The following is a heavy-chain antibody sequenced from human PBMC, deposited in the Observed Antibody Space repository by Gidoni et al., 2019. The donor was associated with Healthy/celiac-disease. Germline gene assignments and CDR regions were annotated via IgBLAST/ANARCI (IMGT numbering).Heavy chain of an antibody. D-gene: IGHD3-22*01. CDR2: ISGSGGST. CDR3: ATNYYDSSGYYYHPLGTTFDY. V-gene: IGHV3-23*01. J-gene: IGHJ4*02. Sequence: EVQLLESGGGLVQPGGSLRLSCAASGFTFSSYAMSWVRQAPGKGREWVSAISGSGGSTYSADSVKGRFTISRDNSKNTLYLQMNSLRAEDTAVDYCATNYYDSSGYYYHPLGTTFDYWGQGTLVTVSS. CDR1: GFTFSSYA.